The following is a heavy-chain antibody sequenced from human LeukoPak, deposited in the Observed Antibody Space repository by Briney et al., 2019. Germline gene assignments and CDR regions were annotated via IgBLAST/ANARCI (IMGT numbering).Heavy chain of an antibody. Sequence: SETLSLTCTVSGGSISSYYWNWIRRPPGKGLEWIGYIYYSGSTKYNPSLKSRVTISLDTSKNQFSLKLSSVTAADTAVYYCARDRRCSSTSCYYFDYWGQGTLVTVSS. CDR1: GGSISSYY. D-gene: IGHD2-2*01. V-gene: IGHV4-59*01. CDR2: IYYSGST. CDR3: ARDRRCSSTSCYYFDY. J-gene: IGHJ4*02.